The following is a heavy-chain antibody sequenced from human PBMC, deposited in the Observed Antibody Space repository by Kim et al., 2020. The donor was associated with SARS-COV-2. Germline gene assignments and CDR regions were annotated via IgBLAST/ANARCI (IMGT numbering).Heavy chain of an antibody. D-gene: IGHD2-2*01. CDR2: ISYDGSNK. CDR3: AKDRCSSTSHRGRFYYYYGMDV. V-gene: IGHV3-30*18. Sequence: GGSLRLSCAASGFTFSSYGMHWVRQAPGKGLEWVAVISYDGSNKYYADSVKGRFTISRDNSKNTLYLQMNSLRAEDTAVYYCAKDRCSSTSHRGRFYYYYGMDVWGQGTTVTVSS. J-gene: IGHJ6*02. CDR1: GFTFSSYG.